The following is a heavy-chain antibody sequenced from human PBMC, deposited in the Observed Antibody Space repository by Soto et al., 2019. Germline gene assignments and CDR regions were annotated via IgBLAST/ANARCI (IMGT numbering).Heavy chain of an antibody. D-gene: IGHD5-18*01. Sequence: EVQLVESGGGLVQPGRSLRLSCAASGFTFDDYAMHWVRQAPGKGLEWVSGISWNSGSIGYADSVKGRFTISRDNAKNSLYLQMNSLRAEDTALYYCARDKSYGQPDYWGQGTLVTVSS. CDR2: ISWNSGSI. V-gene: IGHV3-9*01. J-gene: IGHJ4*02. CDR1: GFTFDDYA. CDR3: ARDKSYGQPDY.